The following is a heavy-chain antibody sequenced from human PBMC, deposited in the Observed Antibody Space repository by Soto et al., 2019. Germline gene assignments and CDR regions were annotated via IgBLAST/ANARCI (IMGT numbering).Heavy chain of an antibody. Sequence: GGSLRLSCAASGFTVSSNYMSWVRQAPGKGLEWVSVIYSSGSTYYADSVKGRITISRDNSKNTMYLQMNSLRAEDVAVYYCARERGTGNNLGYWGQGTLVTVSS. CDR1: GFTVSSNY. V-gene: IGHV3-53*01. CDR3: ARERGTGNNLGY. J-gene: IGHJ4*02. CDR2: IYSSGST. D-gene: IGHD7-27*01.